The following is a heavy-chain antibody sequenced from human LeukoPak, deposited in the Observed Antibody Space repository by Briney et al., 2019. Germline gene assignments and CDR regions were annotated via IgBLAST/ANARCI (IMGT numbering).Heavy chain of an antibody. CDR2: ISDSGGDT. D-gene: IGHD6-6*01. CDR1: GVTFNSYA. V-gene: IGHV3-23*01. CDR3: ARHRSSWLIDY. J-gene: IGHJ4*02. Sequence: PGGSLRLSCAAAGVTFNSYAMSLVRQAPWERLQWVSGISDSGGDTYYADSVRGRFTISRDNSKNTLYLQMNSLRAEDTAVYYCARHRSSWLIDYWGQGTLVTVSS.